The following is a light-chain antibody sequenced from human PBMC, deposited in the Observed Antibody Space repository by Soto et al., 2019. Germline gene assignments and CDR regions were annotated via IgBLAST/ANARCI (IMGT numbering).Light chain of an antibody. Sequence: EIVLTQSPGTLSLSPGERATLSCRASQSVSSNYLAWYQQKPGQAPRLLMYGASSRATGIPDRFSGSGSGTDFTLTISRLAPEDFAVYYCQQYDTSPPVYTFGQGTKLEIK. CDR1: QSVSSNY. CDR2: GAS. V-gene: IGKV3-20*01. J-gene: IGKJ2*01. CDR3: QQYDTSPPVYT.